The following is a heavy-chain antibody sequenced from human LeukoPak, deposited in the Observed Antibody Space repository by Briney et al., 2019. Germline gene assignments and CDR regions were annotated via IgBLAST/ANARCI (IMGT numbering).Heavy chain of an antibody. CDR3: ARGASRSFDY. V-gene: IGHV1-8*01. CDR2: MNPNSGNT. CDR1: GYTFTTYD. Sequence: GASVKVSCKASGYTFTTYDINWVRQAPGQGFDWMGWMNPNSGNTGYVRKFQGRVTLTRDTSISTAYMELSSLRSEDTAVYYCARGASRSFDYWGQGTLVTVSS. J-gene: IGHJ4*02.